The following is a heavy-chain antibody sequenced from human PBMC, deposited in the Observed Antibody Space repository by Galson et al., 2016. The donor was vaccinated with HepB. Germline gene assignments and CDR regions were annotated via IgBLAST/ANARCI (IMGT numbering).Heavy chain of an antibody. Sequence: SETLSLTCTVSTASITNFYWSWIRQSPEKALEWIGYVHYSGSTNYNPSLKSRVTISLDTYKNQFSLTLRSVTAADTAVYYCARDRSYYDSSFGYWGPGTPVTVSS. CDR1: TASITNFY. CDR2: VHYSGST. J-gene: IGHJ4*02. D-gene: IGHD3-22*01. V-gene: IGHV4-59*01. CDR3: ARDRSYYDSSFGY.